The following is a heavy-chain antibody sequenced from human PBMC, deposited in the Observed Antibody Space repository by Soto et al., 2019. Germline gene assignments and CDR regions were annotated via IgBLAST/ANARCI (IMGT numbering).Heavy chain of an antibody. CDR1: GINFSGFW. CDR2: VDSAGSGT. Sequence: VPLVESGGGSVQPGGSLRLSCVASGINFSGFWMHWVRQVPGKGLEWVARVDSAGSGTSYADFVKGRFTVSRDNAKNTVSLHMDSLLVEDTAVYYCATVFEHWGQGIPVTVSS. CDR3: ATVFEH. J-gene: IGHJ4*02. V-gene: IGHV3-74*01.